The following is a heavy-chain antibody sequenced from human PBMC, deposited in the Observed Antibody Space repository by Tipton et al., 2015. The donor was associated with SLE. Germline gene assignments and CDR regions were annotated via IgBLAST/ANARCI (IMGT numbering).Heavy chain of an antibody. CDR1: GFTFSRNW. CDR2: ISSDGSST. CDR3: ARAQLTDSAYGDFDY. J-gene: IGHJ4*02. D-gene: IGHD5-12*01. V-gene: IGHV3-74*01. Sequence: GSLRLSCAASGFTFSRNWMHWVRQAPGKGLVWVSRISSDGSSTTYADSVKGRFTISRDNAKNTLYLQMNSLRAEDTAVYYCARAQLTDSAYGDFDYWGQGTLVTVSS.